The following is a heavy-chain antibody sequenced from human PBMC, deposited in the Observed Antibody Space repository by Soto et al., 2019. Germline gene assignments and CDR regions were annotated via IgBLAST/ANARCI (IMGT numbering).Heavy chain of an antibody. CDR1: GGSVSSGSYY. V-gene: IGHV4-61*01. D-gene: IGHD2-15*01. CDR3: ARILGYCSGGSCYGGYFYGMDV. J-gene: IGHJ6*02. CDR2: IYYSGST. Sequence: QVQLQESGPGLVKPSETLSLTCTVSGGSVSSGSYYWSWIRQPPGKGLEWIGYIYYSGSTKYNPSLKSRVTILVDTSKNQFSLKLSSVTAADTAVYYCARILGYCSGGSCYGGYFYGMDVWGQGTTVTVSS.